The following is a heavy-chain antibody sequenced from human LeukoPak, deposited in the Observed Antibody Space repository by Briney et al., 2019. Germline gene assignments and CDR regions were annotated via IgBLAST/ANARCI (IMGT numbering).Heavy chain of an antibody. J-gene: IGHJ4*02. V-gene: IGHV3-9*01. Sequence: GGSLRLSCAASGFTFDDYAMHWVRQAPGKGLEWVSGISWNSGSIGYADSVKGRFTISRDNAKNSLYLQMNSLRAEDTALYYCAKGNYYDSSLGYWGQGTLVTVSS. CDR3: AKGNYYDSSLGY. D-gene: IGHD3-22*01. CDR1: GFTFDDYA. CDR2: ISWNSGSI.